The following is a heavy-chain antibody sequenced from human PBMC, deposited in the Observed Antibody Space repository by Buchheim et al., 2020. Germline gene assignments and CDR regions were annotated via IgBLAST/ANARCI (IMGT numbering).Heavy chain of an antibody. CDR3: ARGPPHYDILTGYYTGVLY. Sequence: QVQLQQWGAGLLKPSETLSLTCAVYGGSFSGYYWSWIRQPPGKGLEWIGEINHSGSTNYNPSLKSRVTISVDTSKNKFSLKLSSVTAADTAVYYCARGPPHYDILTGYYTGVLYWGQGTL. V-gene: IGHV4-34*01. D-gene: IGHD3-9*01. CDR1: GGSFSGYY. J-gene: IGHJ4*02. CDR2: INHSGST.